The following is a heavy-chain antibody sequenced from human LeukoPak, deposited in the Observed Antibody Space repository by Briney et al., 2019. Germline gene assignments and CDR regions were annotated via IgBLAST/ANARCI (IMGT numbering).Heavy chain of an antibody. D-gene: IGHD6-13*01. CDR1: GGSISSYY. CDR3: ARGSLTSGYSSSWYLGYYYYYMDV. V-gene: IGHV4-59*01. CDR2: IYYSGST. Sequence: PSETLSLTCTVSGGSISSYYWSWIRQPPGKGLEWIGYIYYSGSTNYNPSLKSRVTISVDTSKNQFSLKLSSVTAADTAVYYCARGSLTSGYSSSWYLGYYYYYMDVWGKGTTVTVSS. J-gene: IGHJ6*03.